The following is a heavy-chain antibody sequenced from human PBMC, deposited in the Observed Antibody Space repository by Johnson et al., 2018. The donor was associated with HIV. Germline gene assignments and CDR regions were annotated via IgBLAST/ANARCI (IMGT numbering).Heavy chain of an antibody. CDR3: AREGKDAFDI. J-gene: IGHJ3*02. D-gene: IGHD3-10*01. Sequence: QVQLVESGGGVVQPGRSLRLSCAASGFTFSSYAMHWVRQAPGKGLEWVAFISYDGSNKYYADSVKGRFPISRDNSKNTLYLQMNSLRAEDTAVYYCAREGKDAFDIWGQGTMVTVSS. V-gene: IGHV3-30*14. CDR1: GFTFSSYA. CDR2: ISYDGSNK.